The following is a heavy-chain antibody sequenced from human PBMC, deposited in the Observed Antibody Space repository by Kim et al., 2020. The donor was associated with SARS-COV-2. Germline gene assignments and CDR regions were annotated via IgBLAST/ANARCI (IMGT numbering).Heavy chain of an antibody. CDR3: ARLGYSSSWSPMNY. Sequence: SPSFQGQVTISADKSISTAYLQWSSLKASDTAMYYCARLGYSSSWSPMNYWGQGTLVTVSS. V-gene: IGHV5-51*01. J-gene: IGHJ4*02. D-gene: IGHD6-13*01.